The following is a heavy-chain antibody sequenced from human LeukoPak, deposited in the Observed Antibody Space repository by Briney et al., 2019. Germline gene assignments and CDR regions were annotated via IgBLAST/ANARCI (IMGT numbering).Heavy chain of an antibody. CDR3: ATPVGEHTGWYFDY. Sequence: GGSLRLSCAASGFTFSSYGMHWVCQAPGKGLEWVAVISYDGSNKYYADSVKGRFTISRDNSKNTLYLQMNSLRAEDTAVYYCATPVGEHTGWYFDYWGQGTLVTVSS. CDR1: GFTFSSYG. D-gene: IGHD1-26*01. V-gene: IGHV3-30*03. CDR2: ISYDGSNK. J-gene: IGHJ4*02.